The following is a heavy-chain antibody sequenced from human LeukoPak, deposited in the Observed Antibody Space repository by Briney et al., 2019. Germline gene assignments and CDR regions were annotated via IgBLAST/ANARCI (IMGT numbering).Heavy chain of an antibody. CDR3: ARAKDTAMVDY. CDR1: GFTFSSYS. J-gene: IGHJ4*02. CDR2: ISSSSSYI. Sequence: GGSLRLSCAASGFTFSSYSMNWVRQAPGKGLEWVSSISSSSSYIYYADSVKGRFTISRDNVKNSLYLQMNSLRAEDTAVYYCARAKDTAMVDYWGQGTLVTVSS. V-gene: IGHV3-21*01. D-gene: IGHD5-18*01.